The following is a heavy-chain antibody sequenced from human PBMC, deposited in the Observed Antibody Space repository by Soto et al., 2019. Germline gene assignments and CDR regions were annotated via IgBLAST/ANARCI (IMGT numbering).Heavy chain of an antibody. Sequence: QVQLVQSGAEVKKPGSSVKVSCKASGGTFSSYAISWVRQAPGQGLEWMGGIIPIFGTANYAQKFQGRVTITADESTSTAYMERSSLRYEDTAVYYCARGGELNPGDDYGMDVWGQGTTFTVAS. J-gene: IGHJ6*02. D-gene: IGHD1-7*01. CDR1: GGTFSSYA. CDR2: IIPIFGTA. V-gene: IGHV1-69*01. CDR3: ARGGELNPGDDYGMDV.